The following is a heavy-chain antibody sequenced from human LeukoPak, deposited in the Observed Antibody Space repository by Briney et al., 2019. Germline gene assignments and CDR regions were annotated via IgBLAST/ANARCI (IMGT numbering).Heavy chain of an antibody. CDR2: INHSGST. CDR1: GGSFSGYY. J-gene: IGHJ3*02. Sequence: SETLSLTCAVYGGSFSGYYWSWIRQPPGKGLEWIGEINHSGSTNYNPSLKSRVTISVDTSKNQFSLKLSSVTAADTAVYYCARLKAAANDAFDIWGQGTMVTVSS. CDR3: ARLKAAANDAFDI. D-gene: IGHD6-13*01. V-gene: IGHV4-34*01.